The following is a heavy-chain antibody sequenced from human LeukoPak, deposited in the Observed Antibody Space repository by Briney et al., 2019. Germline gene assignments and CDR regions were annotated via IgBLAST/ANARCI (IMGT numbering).Heavy chain of an antibody. CDR2: ISGSGGST. J-gene: IGHJ4*02. D-gene: IGHD3-22*01. CDR1: GFTFSSYA. V-gene: IGHV3-23*01. CDR3: AKGSYYDGSGYCHFDY. Sequence: GGSLRLSCAASGFTFSSYAMSWVRQAPGKGLEWVSAISGSGGSTYYADSVKGRFTISRDNSKNTLYLQMNSLRAEDTAVYYCAKGSYYDGSGYCHFDYWGQGTLVTVSS.